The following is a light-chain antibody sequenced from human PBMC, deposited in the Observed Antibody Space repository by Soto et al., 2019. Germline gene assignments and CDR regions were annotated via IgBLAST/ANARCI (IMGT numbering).Light chain of an antibody. J-gene: IGLJ1*01. CDR2: LGD. V-gene: IGLV1-47*02. CDR1: TSNIGTFY. CDR3: AAWDVNLNAYV. Sequence: QSVLTQPPSASGTPGQTVTISCSGSTSNIGTFYVYWYQHLPGTAPKLLIYLGDQRASGVSDRFSGSKSGTSASLAINGLRSDDEADYYCAAWDVNLNAYVFGSGTKLTVL.